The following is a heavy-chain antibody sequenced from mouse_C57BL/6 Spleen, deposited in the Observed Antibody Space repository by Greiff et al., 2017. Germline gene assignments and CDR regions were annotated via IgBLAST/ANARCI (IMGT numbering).Heavy chain of an antibody. D-gene: IGHD1-1*01. J-gene: IGHJ4*01. CDR3: ARDDGSSSYAMDY. V-gene: IGHV1-64*01. Sequence: VQLQQPGAELVKPGASVKLSCKASGYTFTSYWMHWVKQRPGQGLEWIGMIHPNSGSTNYNEKFKSKATLTVDKSSSTAYMQLSSLTSEDSAVYYSARDDGSSSYAMDYWGQGTSVTVSS. CDR1: GYTFTSYW. CDR2: IHPNSGST.